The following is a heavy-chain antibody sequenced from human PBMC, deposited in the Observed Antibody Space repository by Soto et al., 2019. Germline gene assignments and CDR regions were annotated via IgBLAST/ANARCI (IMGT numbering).Heavy chain of an antibody. D-gene: IGHD3-3*01. CDR2: IYYNGNT. J-gene: IGHJ4*02. V-gene: IGHV4-31*03. CDR1: GGSISSCDYY. Sequence: SETLSLTCTVSGGSISSCDYYWSWIRQLPGKDLEWIAYIYYNGNTYYTPSLKSRATISLDTSRNQFFLNLNSVTAADTAVYYCAREPDFWSRGTVVTVSS. CDR3: AREPDF.